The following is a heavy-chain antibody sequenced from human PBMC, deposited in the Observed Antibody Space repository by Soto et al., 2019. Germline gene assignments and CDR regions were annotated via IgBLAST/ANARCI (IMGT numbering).Heavy chain of an antibody. D-gene: IGHD2-21*01. CDR2: ISGYNGNT. CDR3: ARDVFCGGAPACPDMDV. J-gene: IGHJ6*02. CDR1: GYTFSGYS. Sequence: ASVKVSCKASGYTFSGYSITWVRQAPGQGLEWMGRISGYNGNTNYARTLRGRLTLTTDTSTSTAYMELRSLTSDDTSVYYCARDVFCGGAPACPDMDVWGQGTTVTVSS. V-gene: IGHV1-18*04.